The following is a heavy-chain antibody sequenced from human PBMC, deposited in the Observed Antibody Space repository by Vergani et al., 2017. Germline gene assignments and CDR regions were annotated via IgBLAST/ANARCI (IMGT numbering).Heavy chain of an antibody. Sequence: EVQLLESGGGLVQPGGSLRLSCAASGFTFSSYAMSWVRQAPGKGLEWVSAISGSGGSTYYADSVKGRFTISRDNSKNTLYLQMNSLRAEDTAVYYCARDSTWLQLIGWAFDIWGQGTMVTVSS. D-gene: IGHD5-24*01. CDR2: ISGSGGST. CDR3: ARDSTWLQLIGWAFDI. J-gene: IGHJ3*02. CDR1: GFTFSSYA. V-gene: IGHV3-23*01.